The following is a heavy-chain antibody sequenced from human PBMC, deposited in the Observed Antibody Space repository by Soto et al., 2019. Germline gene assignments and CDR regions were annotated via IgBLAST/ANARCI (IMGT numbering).Heavy chain of an antibody. CDR3: ARTPRPIWSGYYSNYYYGMDV. CDR1: GGTFSSYA. CDR2: IIPIFGTA. V-gene: IGHV1-69*01. Sequence: QVQLVQSGAEVKKPGSSVKVSCKASGGTFSSYAISWVRRAPGQGLEWMGGIIPIFGTANYAQKFQGRVTITADESTSTAYMELSSLRSEDTAVYYCARTPRPIWSGYYSNYYYGMDVWGQGTTVTVSS. J-gene: IGHJ6*02. D-gene: IGHD3-3*01.